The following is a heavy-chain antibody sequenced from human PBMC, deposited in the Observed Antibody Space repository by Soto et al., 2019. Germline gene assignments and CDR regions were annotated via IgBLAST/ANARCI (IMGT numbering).Heavy chain of an antibody. CDR2: ISDDGSTT. D-gene: IGHD4-17*01. CDR1: GLTFNNYW. V-gene: IGHV3-74*01. CDR3: PSSRDYKSAY. J-gene: IGHJ4*02. Sequence: EVQLVESGGGLVQPGGSLRLSCEASGLTFNNYWMHWVRQAPGKGLMWVARISDDGSTTTYADSVKSRFTISRDNAKNTLFPQMTSLRADDTAVYYCPSSRDYKSAYWGQGTLVTVSS.